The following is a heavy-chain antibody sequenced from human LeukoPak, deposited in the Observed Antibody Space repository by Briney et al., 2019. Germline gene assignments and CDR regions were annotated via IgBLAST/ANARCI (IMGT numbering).Heavy chain of an antibody. CDR3: ARSRGYCSGGSCSDNWFDP. CDR2: ISSSSSYI. Sequence: GGSLRLSCAASGFTFSSYSMNWVRQAPGKGLEWVSSISSSSSYIYYADSVKGRFTISRDNAKNSLYLQMDSLRAEDTAVYYCARSRGYCSGGSCSDNWFDPWGQGTPVTVSS. CDR1: GFTFSSYS. V-gene: IGHV3-21*01. J-gene: IGHJ5*02. D-gene: IGHD2-15*01.